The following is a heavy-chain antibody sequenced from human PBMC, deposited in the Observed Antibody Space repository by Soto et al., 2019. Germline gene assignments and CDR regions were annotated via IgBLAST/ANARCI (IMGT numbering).Heavy chain of an antibody. J-gene: IGHJ6*03. CDR2: INSDGSVS. D-gene: IGHD2-15*01. Sequence: EVQLVESGGGLVQPGGSLRLSCAASGFTFSNYWMSWVRQAPGKGLVWVSRINSDGSVSSYADSVKGRLTISRDNDKNSLNLQMDSLSAEDTAVYYCARGDCVGGPCYSLAGSFYYHMDVWGKGTTVTVFS. CDR1: GFTFSNYW. V-gene: IGHV3-74*01. CDR3: ARGDCVGGPCYSLAGSFYYHMDV.